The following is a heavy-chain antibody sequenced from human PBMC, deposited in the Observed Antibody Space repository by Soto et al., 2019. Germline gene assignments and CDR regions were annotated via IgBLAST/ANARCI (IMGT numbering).Heavy chain of an antibody. CDR1: GGSISSGDYY. D-gene: IGHD2-21*02. V-gene: IGHV4-30-4*01. Sequence: SETLSLTCTVSGGSISSGDYYWSWIRQPPGKGLEWIGYIYYSGNTYYNPSLKSRVTISVDTSKNQFSLKLSSVTAADTAVYYCARAVVTPRVFDYWGQGTLVTVSS. CDR2: IYYSGNT. J-gene: IGHJ4*02. CDR3: ARAVVTPRVFDY.